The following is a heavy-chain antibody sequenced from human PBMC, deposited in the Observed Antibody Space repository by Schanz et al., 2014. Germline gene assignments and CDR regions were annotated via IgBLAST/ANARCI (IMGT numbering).Heavy chain of an antibody. Sequence: QVQLVQSGAEVKKPGASVKVSCQASGYTFTGYYIHWVRQAPGQGLEWMGIINPSGGSTTYAQKFQGRVTMTSDTSTSTVYMELSSLRDEDTAVYYCARDKDSGSYHYNWFDPWGQGTLVTVSS. CDR2: INPSGGST. J-gene: IGHJ5*02. D-gene: IGHD3-10*01. CDR1: GYTFTGYY. V-gene: IGHV1-46*01. CDR3: ARDKDSGSYHYNWFDP.